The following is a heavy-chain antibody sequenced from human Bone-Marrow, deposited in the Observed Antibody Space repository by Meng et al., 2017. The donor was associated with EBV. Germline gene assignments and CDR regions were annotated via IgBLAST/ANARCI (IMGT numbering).Heavy chain of an antibody. Sequence: QVQLGKSGAEVKKPGASVKVSCEASGYTFTSYAMHWVRQAPGQRLEWMGWINVGNGDTKYSQKFHGRVTITRDTSATTAYMELSSLTSEDTAVYYCARDSTGDSRRFDPWGQGTLVTVSS. CDR3: ARDSTGDSRRFDP. CDR2: INVGNGDT. CDR1: GYTFTSYA. D-gene: IGHD3-22*01. J-gene: IGHJ5*02. V-gene: IGHV1-3*01.